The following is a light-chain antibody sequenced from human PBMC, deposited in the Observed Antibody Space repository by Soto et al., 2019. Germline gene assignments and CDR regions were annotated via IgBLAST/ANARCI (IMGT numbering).Light chain of an antibody. Sequence: QSVLTQPPSASGTPGQRVTISCSGRSSNIGSNTVNWYQQLPGTAPKLLIYSNNQRPSGVPDRFSGSKSGTSASLAISGLQSEDEADYYCAACDDRQNGVGFGSGTKLTVL. CDR3: AACDDRQNGVG. J-gene: IGLJ2*01. CDR2: SNN. CDR1: SSNIGSNT. V-gene: IGLV1-44*01.